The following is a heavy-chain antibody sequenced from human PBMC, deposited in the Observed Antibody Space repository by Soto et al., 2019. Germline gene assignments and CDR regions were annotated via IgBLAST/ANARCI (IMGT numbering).Heavy chain of an antibody. Sequence: QVQLVQSGAEVKKPGASVKVSCKASGYSFTSYGISCVRQAPGQGLEWLGWISDDNGNTKDAQKLQGRVIIITDTSARTGDMELRSRGADDTAVYYCARDVAVALIDYWGQGPMVTVSS. CDR3: ARDVAVALIDY. J-gene: IGHJ4*02. CDR1: GYSFTSYG. D-gene: IGHD6-19*01. V-gene: IGHV1-18*01. CDR2: ISDDNGNT.